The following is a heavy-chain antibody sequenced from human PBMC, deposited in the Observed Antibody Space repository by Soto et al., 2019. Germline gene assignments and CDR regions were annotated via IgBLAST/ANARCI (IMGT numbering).Heavy chain of an antibody. Sequence: GASVKVSCKASGYTFTSYAMHWVRQAPGQRLEWMGWINAGNGNTKYSQKFQGRVTITRDTSASTAYMELSSLRSEDTAVYYCARDWAEQLSNWFEPWGQGTLVTVSS. CDR1: GYTFTSYA. V-gene: IGHV1-3*01. CDR3: ARDWAEQLSNWFEP. CDR2: INAGNGNT. D-gene: IGHD6-6*01. J-gene: IGHJ5*02.